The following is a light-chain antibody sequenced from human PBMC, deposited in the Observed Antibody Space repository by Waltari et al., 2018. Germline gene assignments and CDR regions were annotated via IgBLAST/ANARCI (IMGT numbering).Light chain of an antibody. CDR3: ISYTSPTTYVV. J-gene: IGLJ2*01. CDR1: SGDVAGYDY. V-gene: IGLV2-14*03. Sequence: ALTPPPTVTGSAGRSNTIYATGTSGDVAGYDYVYWYQQHPGKAPQLIIYDVNKRPSGVSHRFSASKSGITASLTIFGLQAEDDADYYCISYTSPTTYVVVGGGTKLTVL. CDR2: DVN.